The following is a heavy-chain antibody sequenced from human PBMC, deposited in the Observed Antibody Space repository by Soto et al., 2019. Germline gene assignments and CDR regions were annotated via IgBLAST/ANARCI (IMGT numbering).Heavy chain of an antibody. Sequence: PGGCLRLSRAASGFTFSSYAMHWIRQAPGKGLENVSAISSNGGSTYYANSVKGRFTISRDNSKNTLYLQMGSLRAEDMAVYYCARGQTYFRVDWLSSPLHYYYYMDVWGKGTTVTVSS. J-gene: IGHJ6*03. CDR2: ISSNGGST. D-gene: IGHD3-9*01. CDR3: ARGQTYFRVDWLSSPLHYYYYMDV. CDR1: GFTFSSYA. V-gene: IGHV3-64*01.